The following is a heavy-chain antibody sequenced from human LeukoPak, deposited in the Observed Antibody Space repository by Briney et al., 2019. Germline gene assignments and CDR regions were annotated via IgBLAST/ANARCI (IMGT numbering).Heavy chain of an antibody. CDR3: AGYSSTSLGWFDP. J-gene: IGHJ5*02. CDR2: IYYSGST. Sequence: SETLSLTCTVSGDSFSSYFWSWIRQPPGKGLEWIGYIYYSGSTNYNPSLKSRVTISVDASKNQFSLRLRSVTAADTAVYYCAGYSSTSLGWFDPWGQGTLVTVSS. V-gene: IGHV4-59*01. CDR1: GDSFSSYF. D-gene: IGHD6-13*01.